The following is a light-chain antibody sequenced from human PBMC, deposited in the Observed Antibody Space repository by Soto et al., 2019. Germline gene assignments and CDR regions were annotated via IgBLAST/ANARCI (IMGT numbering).Light chain of an antibody. CDR1: QSVSSSY. CDR3: QQYGSTPRT. CDR2: GAS. Sequence: EIVLTQSPGTLSLSPGERATLSCRASQSVSSSYLAWYQQKPGEAPRLLIYGASSRATGITDTFSGSGSGTDFILTISRLEPEEFAVYYCQQYGSTPRTFGRGTKVEIK. J-gene: IGKJ1*01. V-gene: IGKV3-20*01.